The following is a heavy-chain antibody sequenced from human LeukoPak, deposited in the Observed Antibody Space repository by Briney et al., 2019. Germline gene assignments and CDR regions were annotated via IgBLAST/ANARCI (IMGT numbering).Heavy chain of an antibody. Sequence: SETLSLTCAVYGGSFSDYYWNWIRQPPGKGLEWIGEINHSGSTNYNPSLKSRVTISVDTSKNQFSLNLNSVTAAAPAVSYFARGNSNFPVDHWGQGTLVTVSS. J-gene: IGHJ4*02. CDR3: ARGNSNFPVDH. D-gene: IGHD4-11*01. CDR2: INHSGST. V-gene: IGHV4-34*01. CDR1: GGSFSDYY.